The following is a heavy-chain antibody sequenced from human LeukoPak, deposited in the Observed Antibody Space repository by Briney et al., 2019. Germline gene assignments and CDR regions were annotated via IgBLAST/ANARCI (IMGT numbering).Heavy chain of an antibody. CDR3: ARGGGYYNFWSGDYYHYYYYMDV. CDR2: INSDGRST. D-gene: IGHD3-3*01. Sequence: GGSLRLSCAASGLTFSGYWMHWVRQAPGKGLVWFSRINSDGRSTTYADSVKGRFTVSRDNAKNTLYLQMNSLRAEDTAVYYCARGGGYYNFWSGDYYHYYYYMDVWGKGTTVTVSS. V-gene: IGHV3-74*01. J-gene: IGHJ6*03. CDR1: GLTFSGYW.